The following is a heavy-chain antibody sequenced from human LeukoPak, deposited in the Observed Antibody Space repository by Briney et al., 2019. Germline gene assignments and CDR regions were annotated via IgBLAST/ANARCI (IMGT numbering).Heavy chain of an antibody. CDR2: ISYDGSNK. CDR3: AKDVGPLVVPATLDY. Sequence: GRSLRLSCAASGFTFSSYGMHWVRQAPGKGLEWVAVISYDGSNKYYADSVKGRFTISRDNSKNTLYLQMNSLRAEDTAVYYCAKDVGPLVVPATLDYWGQGTLVTVSS. V-gene: IGHV3-30*18. CDR1: GFTFSSYG. J-gene: IGHJ4*02. D-gene: IGHD2-2*01.